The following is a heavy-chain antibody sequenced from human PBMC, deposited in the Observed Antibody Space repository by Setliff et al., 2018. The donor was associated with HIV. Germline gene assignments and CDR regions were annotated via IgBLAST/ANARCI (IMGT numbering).Heavy chain of an antibody. J-gene: IGHJ4*02. CDR2: IYLSGST. V-gene: IGHV4-4*02. CDR1: GGSVSGSNW. D-gene: IGHD5-12*01. CDR3: ARSPLYSGYERYYFYY. Sequence: PSETLSLTCAVSGGSVSGSNWCSWVRQPPGKGLEWIGDIYLSGSTNYNPSIKSRVTISLDRSKTQFSMKLSSVTAADTAVYYCARSPLYSGYERYYFYYWGQGTRVTVSS.